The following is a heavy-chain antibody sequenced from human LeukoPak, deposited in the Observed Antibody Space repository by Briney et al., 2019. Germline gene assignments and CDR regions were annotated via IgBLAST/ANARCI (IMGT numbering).Heavy chain of an antibody. CDR1: GFTFSSYW. J-gene: IGHJ4*02. D-gene: IGHD5-24*01. CDR2: INTGGSTT. Sequence: GGSLRLSCAASGFTFSSYWLYWVRQAPGKGLMWVSRINTGGSTTDYADSVKGRFTISRDNAKNTLYLQMNSLRAEDTAVYYCSRDLRGRDDYWGQGILVIVSS. V-gene: IGHV3-74*01. CDR3: SRDLRGRDDY.